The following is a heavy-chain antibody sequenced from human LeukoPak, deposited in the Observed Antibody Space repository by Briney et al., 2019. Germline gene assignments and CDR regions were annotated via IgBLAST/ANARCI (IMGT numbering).Heavy chain of an antibody. CDR3: ARAVGATGTSDY. CDR2: INPNSGGT. CDR1: GYTFTGYY. V-gene: IGHV1-2*02. J-gene: IGHJ4*02. Sequence: GASVKVSCKASGYTFTGYYMHWVRQAPGQGLEWMGWINPNSGGTNYAQKLQGRVTMTRDTSISTAYMELSRLRSDDTAVYYCARAVGATGTSDYWGQGTLVTVSS. D-gene: IGHD1-26*01.